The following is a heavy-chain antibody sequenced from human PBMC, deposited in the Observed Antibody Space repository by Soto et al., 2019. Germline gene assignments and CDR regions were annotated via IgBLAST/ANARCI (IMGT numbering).Heavy chain of an antibody. J-gene: IGHJ4*02. CDR3: ARFLSGYSPPYYFDY. CDR2: IYYSGIT. D-gene: IGHD3-22*01. Sequence: SETLSLTCTVSGGSITSGGYYWSWIRQHPGKGLEWIGYIYYSGITNYNPSLKSRVTISVDTSKNQFSLKLSSVTAADTAVYYCARFLSGYSPPYYFDYWGQGTQVTVSS. V-gene: IGHV4-61*08. CDR1: GGSITSGGYY.